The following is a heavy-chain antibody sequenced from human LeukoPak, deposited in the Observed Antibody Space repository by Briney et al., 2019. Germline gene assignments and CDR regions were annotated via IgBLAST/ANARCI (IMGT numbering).Heavy chain of an antibody. CDR3: ARRPYYYYYMDV. V-gene: IGHV3-64*01. J-gene: IGHJ6*03. Sequence: PGGSVRLSCAASGFTFSSYAMHWVRPAPGKGLEYVSAISSNGGSTYYANSVKGRFTISRDNSKNTLYLQMGSLRAEDMAVYYCARRPYYYYYMDVWGKGTTVTVSS. CDR2: ISSNGGST. CDR1: GFTFSSYA.